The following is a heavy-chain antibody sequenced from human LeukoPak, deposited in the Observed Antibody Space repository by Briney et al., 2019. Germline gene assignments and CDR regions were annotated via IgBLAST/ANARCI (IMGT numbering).Heavy chain of an antibody. D-gene: IGHD2-21*01. J-gene: IGHJ5*02. Sequence: ASVKVSCKASGYTFTGHYMHWVRQAPGQGLEWMGWINPNSGGTNYAQKFQGTVTMTRDTSISTAYMELSRLTSDDTAVYYCARNSSLVDPWGQGTLVTVSS. V-gene: IGHV1-2*02. CDR3: ARNSSLVDP. CDR1: GYTFTGHY. CDR2: INPNSGGT.